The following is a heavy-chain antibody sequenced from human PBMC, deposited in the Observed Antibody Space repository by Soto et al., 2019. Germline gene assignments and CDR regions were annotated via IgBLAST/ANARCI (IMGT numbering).Heavy chain of an antibody. D-gene: IGHD1-1*01. CDR2: ISYDGNNK. Sequence: PGGSLRLSCAASGFTFNDFGMHWVRQAPGKGLEWVAVISYDGNNKSYADSVKGRFTISRDDSKNTLYLQMTSLRAEDTAVYYYAKGGRGTYYYYYGMDVWGQGTTVTVSS. V-gene: IGHV3-30*18. J-gene: IGHJ6*02. CDR3: AKGGRGTYYYYYGMDV. CDR1: GFTFNDFG.